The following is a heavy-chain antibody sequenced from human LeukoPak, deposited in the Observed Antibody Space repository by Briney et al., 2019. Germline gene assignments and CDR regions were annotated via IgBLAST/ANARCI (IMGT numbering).Heavy chain of an antibody. V-gene: IGHV3-30*02. CDR3: AKDQSGTYYTFDY. CDR1: GFTFSSYG. CDR2: IRYDGSNK. D-gene: IGHD1-26*01. Sequence: GGSLRLSCAASGFTFSSYGMHCVRQAPGKGLDWVGVIRYDGSNKSYADSVKGQFTISRDNSNNTLYLQMNSLRAEDTAVYYCAKDQSGTYYTFDYWGQGNLVTVSS. J-gene: IGHJ4*02.